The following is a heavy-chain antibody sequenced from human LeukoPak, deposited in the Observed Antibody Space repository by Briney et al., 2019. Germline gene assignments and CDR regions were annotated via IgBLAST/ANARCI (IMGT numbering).Heavy chain of an antibody. Sequence: GSVWVSCKASGYTFTGYYMHWVRQAPGQGLEWMGWINLNIGGTNYAQKFQGRVTMTRDTSISTAYMELSRLRSDDTAVYYCARDWLLWFGELLSPAAWFDPWGQGTLVT. V-gene: IGHV1-2*02. CDR2: INLNIGGT. D-gene: IGHD3-10*01. J-gene: IGHJ5*02. CDR3: ARDWLLWFGELLSPAAWFDP. CDR1: GYTFTGYY.